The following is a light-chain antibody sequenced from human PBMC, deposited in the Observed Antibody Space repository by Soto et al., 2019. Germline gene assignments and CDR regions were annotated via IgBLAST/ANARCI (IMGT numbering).Light chain of an antibody. Sequence: EIVLTQSPGTLSLSPGERATLSVRSGHSVDSDYLAWYQQKPGRAPRLLIFGASSRAIGIPDRFSGSGSGTEFTLSISRLEPEDFAVYYCQKYGGSPPWTFGRGTKVDIK. CDR1: HSVDSDY. V-gene: IGKV3-20*01. CDR3: QKYGGSPPWT. J-gene: IGKJ1*01. CDR2: GAS.